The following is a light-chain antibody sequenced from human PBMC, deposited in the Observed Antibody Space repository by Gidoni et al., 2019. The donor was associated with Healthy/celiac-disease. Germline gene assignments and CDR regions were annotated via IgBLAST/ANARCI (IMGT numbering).Light chain of an antibody. V-gene: IGKV1-39*01. CDR3: QQSYSTPLT. CDR1: QSISSY. J-gene: IGKJ4*01. CDR2: AAS. Sequence: DIQMTQSPSSLSASVGDRVTITCRASQSISSYLNWYQQKPGKAPKLLIYAASSLQSGVPSRFSGSGSGTDFTLTISSLQPEDFVTYYCQQSYSTPLTFXGXTKVEIK.